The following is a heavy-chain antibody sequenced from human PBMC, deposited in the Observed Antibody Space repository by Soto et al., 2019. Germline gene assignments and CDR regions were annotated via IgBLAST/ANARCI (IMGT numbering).Heavy chain of an antibody. CDR2: ISADSGNT. J-gene: IGHJ5*02. Sequence: ASVKVSCKASGYTFTSYVISWVRQAPGQGLEWMGWISADSGNTNYAQKLQERVTITTDMSTSTAYMELRSLRSDDTAVYYCARDGGVQARFDPWGQGTLVTVS. CDR3: ARDGGVQARFDP. D-gene: IGHD2-8*02. CDR1: GYTFTSYV. V-gene: IGHV1-18*01.